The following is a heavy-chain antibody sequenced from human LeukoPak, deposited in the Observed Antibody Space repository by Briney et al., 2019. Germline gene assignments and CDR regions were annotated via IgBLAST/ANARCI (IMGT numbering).Heavy chain of an antibody. CDR1: GFTFGNSW. J-gene: IGHJ4*02. Sequence: GGSLRLSCAVSGFTFGNSWMTWVRQAPGKGLQWVANINHDGSEEYHGDSVKGRFTISRDNAKNSLYLQMNSLRVEDTAVYFCARGPAASGYYDSRGRYGYFDYWGQGTLVTVSS. V-gene: IGHV3-7*01. CDR2: INHDGSEE. CDR3: ARGPAASGYYDSRGRYGYFDY. D-gene: IGHD3-22*01.